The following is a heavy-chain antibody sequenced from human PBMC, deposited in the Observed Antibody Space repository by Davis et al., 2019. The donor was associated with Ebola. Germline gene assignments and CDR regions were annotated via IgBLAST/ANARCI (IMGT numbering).Heavy chain of an antibody. D-gene: IGHD2-2*01. CDR3: ARGGSPAMFKGVDE. V-gene: IGHV4-59*11. Sequence: PSETLSLTCPVSGVSIIDHYWSCIRQSPGKGLEWIGYIDYRGRSTYKPSLRSRITMSVDTSKNQFSLKLKSITAADTAVYYCARGGSPAMFKGVDEWGQGTLVTVAS. J-gene: IGHJ4*02. CDR1: GVSIIDHY. CDR2: IDYRGRS.